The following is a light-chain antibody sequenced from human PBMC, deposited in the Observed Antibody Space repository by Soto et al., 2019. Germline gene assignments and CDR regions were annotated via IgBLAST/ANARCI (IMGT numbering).Light chain of an antibody. CDR1: QSVSSN. V-gene: IGKV3-15*01. J-gene: IGKJ1*01. CDR2: GAS. Sequence: IVMTQSPATLSVSPGERATLSCRASQSVSSNLAWYQQKPGQAPRLLIYGASTRATGIPARFSGSGSGTKFTLTISSLQSEDFAVYYCQQYNNWRETFGQGTKVDIK. CDR3: QQYNNWRET.